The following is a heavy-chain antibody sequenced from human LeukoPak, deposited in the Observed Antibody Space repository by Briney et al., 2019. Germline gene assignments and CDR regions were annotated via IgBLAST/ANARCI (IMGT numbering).Heavy chain of an antibody. V-gene: IGHV3-53*01. J-gene: IGHJ6*04. D-gene: IGHD4-17*01. CDR3: ARDSVTVPTLGYYYGMDV. CDR2: IYSGGST. Sequence: GGSLRLSSAASAFTARSNYMSWVRQAPGEGPECVSVIYSGGSTYYADSVKGRFTISRDNSKNTLYLQMNSLRAEDTAVYYCARDSVTVPTLGYYYGMDVWGKGTTVTVSS. CDR1: AFTARSNY.